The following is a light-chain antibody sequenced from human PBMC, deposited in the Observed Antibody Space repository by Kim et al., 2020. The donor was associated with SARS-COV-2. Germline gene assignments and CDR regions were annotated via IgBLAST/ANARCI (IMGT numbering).Light chain of an antibody. J-gene: IGLJ2*01. CDR2: QDS. CDR3: QAWDSSTGVV. CDR1: KLGDKY. V-gene: IGLV3-1*01. Sequence: SYALPPPPSFSVSPGQTASITCSGDKLGDKYVCWYQQKPGQSPVLVIYQDSKRPSGIPERFSGSNSGNTATLTISGTQAMDEADYYCQAWDSSTGVVFGGGTQLTVL.